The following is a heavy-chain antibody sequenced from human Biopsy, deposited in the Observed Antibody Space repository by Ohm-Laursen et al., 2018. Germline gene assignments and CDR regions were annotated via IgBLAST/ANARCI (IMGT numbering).Heavy chain of an antibody. CDR3: ARGPGKLWSGYYS. J-gene: IGHJ5*02. Sequence: SLRLSCTASGFTLNKLGMHWVRQVPGKGLEWVSLIYSDGNTYYADSVKSRFTISRDITRNTLYLQMNSLRAEDTAVYYYARGPGKLWSGYYSWGQGSLVSVSS. V-gene: IGHV3-53*01. D-gene: IGHD3-3*01. CDR1: GFTLNKLG. CDR2: IYSDGNT.